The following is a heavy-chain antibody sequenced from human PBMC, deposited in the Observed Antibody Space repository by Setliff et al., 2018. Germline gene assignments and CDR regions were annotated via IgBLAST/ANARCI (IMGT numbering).Heavy chain of an antibody. CDR2: ISPYNGDT. D-gene: IGHD3-22*01. Sequence: ASVKVSCKASGYIFNTFGISWVRRAPGQGLEWIGWISPYNGDTKYAQKLQDRVTMTIDTSTSTAYVELRSLRSDDTAVYYCARDLDYQYYYDSSGRDAFDIWGQGTMVTVSS. CDR3: ARDLDYQYYYDSSGRDAFDI. J-gene: IGHJ3*02. CDR1: GYIFNTFG. V-gene: IGHV1-18*01.